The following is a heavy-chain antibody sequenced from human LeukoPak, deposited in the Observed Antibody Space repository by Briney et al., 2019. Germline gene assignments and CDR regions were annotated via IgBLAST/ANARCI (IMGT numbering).Heavy chain of an antibody. V-gene: IGHV4-61*01. CDR1: GGSVSSGSYY. CDR2: IYYSGST. D-gene: IGHD3-22*01. CDR3: AKVSDRDSSGYYWGFEY. J-gene: IGHJ4*02. Sequence: SETLSLTCTVSGGSVSSGSYYWSWIRQPPGKGLEWIGYIYYSGSTNYNPSLKSRVIISVDTSKNQFSLKLSSVTAADTAVYYCAKVSDRDSSGYYWGFEYWGQGTLVTVSS.